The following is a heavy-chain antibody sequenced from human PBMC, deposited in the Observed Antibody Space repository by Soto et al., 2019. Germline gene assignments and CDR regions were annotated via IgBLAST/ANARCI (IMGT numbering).Heavy chain of an antibody. CDR2: IYYRGAT. CDR3: VRDSRRTGVKYFYGFDA. V-gene: IGHV4-61*01. J-gene: IGHJ6*02. D-gene: IGHD3-10*01. Sequence: SETLSLTCNVSGGSVTNGIYYWIWIRQPPGGGLEWIGYIYYRGATKYNPSLESRVSISVDTPKNQFSLKLTSVTAADTAVYYCVRDSRRTGVKYFYGFDAWGQGTTVTVSS. CDR1: GGSVTNGIYY.